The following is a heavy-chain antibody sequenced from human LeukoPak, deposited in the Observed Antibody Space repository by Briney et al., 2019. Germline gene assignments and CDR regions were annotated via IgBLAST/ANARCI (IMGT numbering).Heavy chain of an antibody. Sequence: PERSLRLSCAASGITFSSYWMNWVRQAPGKGLEWVANIKQDGSEKYYVDSAKGRFTISRDNAKNSLYLQMNSLRAEDTAVYYCATSRTFDYWGQGTLVTVSS. CDR1: GITFSSYW. CDR2: IKQDGSEK. D-gene: IGHD1-7*01. V-gene: IGHV3-7*01. CDR3: ATSRTFDY. J-gene: IGHJ4*02.